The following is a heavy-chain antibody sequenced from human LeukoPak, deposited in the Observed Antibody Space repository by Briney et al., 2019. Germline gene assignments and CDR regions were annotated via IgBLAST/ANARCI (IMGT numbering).Heavy chain of an antibody. CDR3: TKELHVAVAVADYYYFYMDV. D-gene: IGHD6-19*01. CDR2: INCGGNTT. Sequence: PGGSLRLSCAASGFAFSSFAMVWVRQSPGKGLECLSTINCGGNTTFYSDSVTGRFTISRDNSKNTLYLHMDSLRPDDTAMYYCTKELHVAVAVADYYYFYMDVWGRGTAVTVSS. CDR1: GFAFSSFA. V-gene: IGHV3-23*01. J-gene: IGHJ6*03.